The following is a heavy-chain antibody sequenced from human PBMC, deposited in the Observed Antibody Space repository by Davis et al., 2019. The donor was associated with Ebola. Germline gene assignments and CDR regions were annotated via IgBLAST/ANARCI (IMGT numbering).Heavy chain of an antibody. V-gene: IGHV3-23*01. CDR1: GFTLSNND. Sequence: GESLKISCAASGFTLSNNDMSWVRQAPGKGLEWVSAIRGSGGNTHYADSVKGRFTISRDTSNNTLSLQMNSLRDEDTAVYYCVRDNRRGYGMDVWGQGTTVTVSS. D-gene: IGHD5-24*01. CDR3: VRDNRRGYGMDV. J-gene: IGHJ6*02. CDR2: IRGSGGNT.